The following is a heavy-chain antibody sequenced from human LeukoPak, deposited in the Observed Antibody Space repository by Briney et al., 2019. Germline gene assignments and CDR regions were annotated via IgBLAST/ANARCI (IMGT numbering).Heavy chain of an antibody. Sequence: SQTLSLTCAISGDSVSSNSAAWNWIRQSPSRGLEWLGRTYYRSKWYNDYAVSVKSRITINPDTSKNQFSLQLNSVTPEDTAVYYCARGPGIAVAGQKPRALYFDYWGQGTLVTVSS. CDR2: TYYRSKWYN. CDR3: ARGPGIAVAGQKPRALYFDY. J-gene: IGHJ4*02. V-gene: IGHV6-1*01. D-gene: IGHD6-19*01. CDR1: GDSVSSNSAA.